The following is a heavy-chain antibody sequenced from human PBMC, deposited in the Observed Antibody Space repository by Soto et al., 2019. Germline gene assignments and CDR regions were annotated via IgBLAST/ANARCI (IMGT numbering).Heavy chain of an antibody. Sequence: SVKVSCKASGGTFSSYTISWVRQAPGQGLEWMGRIIPILGIANYAQKFQGRVTITRDTSASTAYMELSSLRSEDTAVYYCVKGEFYYDSSAYYPFDSWGQGTLVTV. CDR2: IIPILGIA. D-gene: IGHD3-22*01. J-gene: IGHJ4*02. CDR3: VKGEFYYDSSAYYPFDS. V-gene: IGHV1-69*02. CDR1: GGTFSSYT.